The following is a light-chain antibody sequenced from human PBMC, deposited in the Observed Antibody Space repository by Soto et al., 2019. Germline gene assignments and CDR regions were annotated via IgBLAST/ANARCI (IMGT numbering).Light chain of an antibody. V-gene: IGKV1-5*03. CDR2: KGS. CDR1: QSISDW. Sequence: DIQMTQSPSTLSASVGDRVTITCRASQSISDWLAWYQQNPGKAPKVLIYKGSFLENGVPSRFSGSGSGTEFTRTIDSLQPDDFATYYCHQYNSYPWTFGQGTKVEIK. CDR3: HQYNSYPWT. J-gene: IGKJ1*01.